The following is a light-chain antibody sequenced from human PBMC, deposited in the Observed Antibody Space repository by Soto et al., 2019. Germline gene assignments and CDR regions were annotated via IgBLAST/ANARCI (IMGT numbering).Light chain of an antibody. Sequence: DIQMAQSPSSRSASVGDRVTITCWARQGMRNDLGWYQQKPGEAPRRLIYAASSLQSGVPSRFSGSGSGTEFTLTISSLQPEDFATYFCLQNYAFPRTFGPGTKVELK. V-gene: IGKV1-17*01. CDR1: QGMRND. CDR2: AAS. CDR3: LQNYAFPRT. J-gene: IGKJ1*01.